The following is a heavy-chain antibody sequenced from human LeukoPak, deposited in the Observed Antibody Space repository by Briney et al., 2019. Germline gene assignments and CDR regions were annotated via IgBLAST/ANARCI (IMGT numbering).Heavy chain of an antibody. V-gene: IGHV1-69*05. D-gene: IGHD1-26*01. CDR1: GGTFSSYA. CDR2: IIPIFGTA. J-gene: IGHJ4*02. CDR3: AREGTVGATLGCFDY. Sequence: ASVKVSCKASGGTFSSYAISWVRQAPGQGLEWMGGIIPIFGTANYAQKFQGRVTITTDESTSTAYMELSSLRSEDTAVYYCAREGTVGATLGCFDYWGQGTLVTVSS.